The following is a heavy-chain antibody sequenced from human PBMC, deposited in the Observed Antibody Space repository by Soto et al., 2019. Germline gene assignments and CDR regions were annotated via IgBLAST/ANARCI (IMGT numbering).Heavy chain of an antibody. D-gene: IGHD2-15*01. V-gene: IGHV1-69*13. CDR2: IIPIFGTA. Sequence: SVKVSCKASGGTFSSYAISWVRQAPGQGLEWMGGIIPIFGTANYAQKFQGRVTITADESTSTAYMELSGLRSEDTAVYYCARGGDIVVVVSIHYYGMDVWGQGTTVTVSS. CDR3: ARGGDIVVVVSIHYYGMDV. J-gene: IGHJ6*02. CDR1: GGTFSSYA.